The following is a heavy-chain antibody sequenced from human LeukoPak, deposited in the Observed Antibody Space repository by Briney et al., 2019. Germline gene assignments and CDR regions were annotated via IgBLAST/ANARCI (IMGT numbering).Heavy chain of an antibody. CDR3: AIENHYDSSGYSKAFDC. Sequence: ASVKVSCKASGYTFTVKFLHWLRQAPGQGLEWMGGIEPNSGVTVYGQKFRGRVTVTRDTSVSTAYMELSRLRSDDTAVYYCAIENHYDSSGYSKAFDCWGQGALVTVSS. CDR1: GYTFTVKF. CDR2: IEPNSGVT. V-gene: IGHV1-2*02. J-gene: IGHJ4*02. D-gene: IGHD3-22*01.